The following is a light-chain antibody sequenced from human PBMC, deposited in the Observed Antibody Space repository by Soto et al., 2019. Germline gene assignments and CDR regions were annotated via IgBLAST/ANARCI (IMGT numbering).Light chain of an antibody. CDR1: QSISSSY. V-gene: IGKV3-20*01. J-gene: IGKJ1*01. CDR3: QQHGSSSIT. Sequence: DIVLTQSPGTLSLSPGERATLSCRASQSISSSYLAWYQQRHGQAPRLLVYAASRRATDIPDRFSGSGSETDFTLTISRLDPEDFAVYFCQQHGSSSITFGQGTKVDIK. CDR2: AAS.